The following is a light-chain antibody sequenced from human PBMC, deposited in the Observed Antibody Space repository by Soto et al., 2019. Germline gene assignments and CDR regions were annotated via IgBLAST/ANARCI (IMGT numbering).Light chain of an antibody. J-gene: IGKJ1*01. CDR1: QSLVSSDGDVY. Sequence: DVVMTQSPISLPVTLGQPASISCRSSQSLVSSDGDVYLNWFHQRPGQSPRRLIYKVSDRDSGVPDRFSGSGSGTNFTLTINKVEAEDIGVYYCLQGTHFPPWTFGQGTKVDIK. CDR2: KVS. V-gene: IGKV2-30*01. CDR3: LQGTHFPPWT.